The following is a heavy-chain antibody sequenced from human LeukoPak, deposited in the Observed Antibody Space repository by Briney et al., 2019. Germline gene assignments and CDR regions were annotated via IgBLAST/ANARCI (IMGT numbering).Heavy chain of an antibody. V-gene: IGHV3-30-3*01. Sequence: PGGSLRLSCAASGFTFSSYWMHWVRQAPGKGLEWVAVISYDGSNKYYADSVKGRFTISRDNSKNTLYLQMNSLRAEDTAVYYCARDAGDCWGQGTLVTVSS. CDR2: ISYDGSNK. CDR3: ARDAGDC. J-gene: IGHJ4*02. CDR1: GFTFSSYW.